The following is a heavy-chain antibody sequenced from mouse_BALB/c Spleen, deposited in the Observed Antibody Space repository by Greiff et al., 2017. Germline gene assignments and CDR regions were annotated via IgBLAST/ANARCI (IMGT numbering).Heavy chain of an antibody. J-gene: IGHJ4*01. V-gene: IGHV5-4*02. D-gene: IGHD3-1*01. CDR2: ISDGGSYT. CDR1: GFTFSDYY. Sequence: EVQLVESGGGLVKPGGSLKLSCAASGFTFSDYYMYWVRQTPEKRLEWVATISDGGSYTYYPDSVKGRFTISRDNAKNNLYLQMSSLKSEDTAMYYCARSGYPYYYAMDYWGQGTSVTVSS. CDR3: ARSGYPYYYAMDY.